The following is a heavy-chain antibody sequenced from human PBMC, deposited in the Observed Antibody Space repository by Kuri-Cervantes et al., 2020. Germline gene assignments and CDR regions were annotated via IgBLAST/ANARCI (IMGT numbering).Heavy chain of an antibody. CDR3: ARIGYSSGWTNFDY. CDR1: GFTFSSYW. D-gene: IGHD6-19*01. V-gene: IGHV3-74*01. J-gene: IGHJ4*02. CDR2: INSDGSST. Sequence: GGSLRLSCAASGFTFSSYWMHWVRQAPGKGLVWVSRINSDGSSTSYADSVKGRFTISRDNAKNSLYLQMNSLRAEDTAVYYCARIGYSSGWTNFDYWGQGTLVTVSS.